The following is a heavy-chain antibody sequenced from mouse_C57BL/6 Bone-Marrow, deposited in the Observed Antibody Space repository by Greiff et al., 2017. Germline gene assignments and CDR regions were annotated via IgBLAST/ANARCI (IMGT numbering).Heavy chain of an antibody. Sequence: VQLKESGAELVRPGTSVKMSCKASGYTFTNYWIGWAKQRPGHGLEWIGDIYPGGGYTNYNEKFKGKATLTADKSSSTAYMQFSSLTSEDSAIYYCARYLDYDYYAMDYWGQGTSVTVSS. CDR2: IYPGGGYT. CDR3: ARYLDYDYYAMDY. J-gene: IGHJ4*01. D-gene: IGHD2-4*01. CDR1: GYTFTNYW. V-gene: IGHV1-63*01.